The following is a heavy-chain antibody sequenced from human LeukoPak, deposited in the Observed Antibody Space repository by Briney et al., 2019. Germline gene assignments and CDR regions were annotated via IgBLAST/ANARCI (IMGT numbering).Heavy chain of an antibody. Sequence: PSETLSLTCSVSGGSISSSSYYWGWIRQPPGKGLEWIGSIYCSGTTYYNPSLKSRVTISVDTSKNQFSLKVSSVTAADTAVYYCARDLPLPAETHFDHWGQGTLVTVSS. CDR3: ARDLPLPAETHFDH. CDR1: GGSISSSSYY. V-gene: IGHV4-39*07. CDR2: IYCSGTT. J-gene: IGHJ4*02.